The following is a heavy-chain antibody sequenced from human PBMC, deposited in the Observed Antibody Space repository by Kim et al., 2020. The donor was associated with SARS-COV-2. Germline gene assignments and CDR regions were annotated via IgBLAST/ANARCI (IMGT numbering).Heavy chain of an antibody. V-gene: IGHV4-59*01. CDR2: IYYSGST. Sequence: SETLSLTCTVSGASISSYYWTWIRRPPGKGPEWVGHIYYSGSTNYNPSLNSRVTISLDTSKNQFSLKLSSVTAADTAVYYCARGLRVDYGDYYFDYWGQGTLVTVSS. J-gene: IGHJ4*02. CDR3: ARGLRVDYGDYYFDY. D-gene: IGHD4-17*01. CDR1: GASISSYY.